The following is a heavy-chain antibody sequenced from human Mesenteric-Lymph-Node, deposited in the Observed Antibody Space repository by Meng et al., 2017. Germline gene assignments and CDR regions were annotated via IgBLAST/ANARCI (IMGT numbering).Heavy chain of an antibody. CDR2: IYYSGRT. V-gene: IGHV4-59*01. CDR3: ARDPSYYDFWSGYYPGYYGMDV. CDR1: GGSISSYY. D-gene: IGHD3-3*01. J-gene: IGHJ6*02. Sequence: SETLSLTCTVSGGSISSYYWSWIRQPPGKGLEWIGYIYYSGRTNYNPSLKSRVTISVDTSKNQFSLKLSSVTAADTAVYYCARDPSYYDFWSGYYPGYYGMDVWGQGTTVTVSS.